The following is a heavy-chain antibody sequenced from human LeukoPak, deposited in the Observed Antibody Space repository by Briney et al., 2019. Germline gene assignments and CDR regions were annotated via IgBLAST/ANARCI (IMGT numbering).Heavy chain of an antibody. V-gene: IGHV4-39*07. CDR1: GGSISSSSYY. CDR2: IYYSGST. Sequence: SETLSLTCTVSGGSISSSSYYWGWIRQPPGKGLEWIGSIYYSGSTYYNPSLKSRVTISVDKSKNQFSLKLSSVTAADTAVYYCARDRRFRAFDYWGQGTLVTVSS. CDR3: ARDRRFRAFDY. J-gene: IGHJ4*02.